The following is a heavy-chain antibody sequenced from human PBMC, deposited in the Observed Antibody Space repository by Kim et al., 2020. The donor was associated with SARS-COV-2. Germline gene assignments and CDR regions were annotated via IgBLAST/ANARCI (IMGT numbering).Heavy chain of an antibody. CDR3: ARYRGVFYFGESHHLAQ. CDR1: GFTFNSYG. D-gene: IGHD3-10*01. V-gene: IGHV3-30*03. J-gene: IGHJ4*02. CDR2: ISYEGSNK. Sequence: GGSLRLSCAASGFTFNSYGLQWVRQAPGKGLEWVAVISYEGSNKYYADSVKGRFTVSKDNAQETLYLHMRSLRPDDTAVYYCARYRGVFYFGESHHLAQWGQGPLVTVPS.